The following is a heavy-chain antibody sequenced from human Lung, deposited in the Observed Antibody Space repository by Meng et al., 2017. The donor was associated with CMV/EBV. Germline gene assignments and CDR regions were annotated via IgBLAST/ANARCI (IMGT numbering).Heavy chain of an antibody. Sequence: GEXXKISCAASGFTFSAYKMSWVRQAPGKGLEWAATINPDGSEKYYVESLKGRFTISRDNAKDSLFLQMDSLRAEDTAMYFCARDWRTGYTHSMDVWGQGTXVTVSS. CDR3: ARDWRTGYTHSMDV. CDR2: INPDGSEK. CDR1: GFTFSAYK. V-gene: IGHV3-7*01. D-gene: IGHD5-24*01. J-gene: IGHJ6*02.